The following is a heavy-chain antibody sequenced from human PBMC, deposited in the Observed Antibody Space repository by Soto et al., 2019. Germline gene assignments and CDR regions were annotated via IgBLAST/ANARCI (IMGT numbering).Heavy chain of an antibody. J-gene: IGHJ3*02. D-gene: IGHD4-17*01. CDR3: ARGSPTTHDAFDI. Sequence: GGSLRLSCSASGFTFSSYAMHWVRQAPGKGLEYVSAISSNGGSTYYADSVKGRFTISRDNSKNTLYLQMSSLRAEDTAVYYCARGSPTTHDAFDIWGQGTMVTVSS. CDR2: ISSNGGST. CDR1: GFTFSSYA. V-gene: IGHV3-64D*08.